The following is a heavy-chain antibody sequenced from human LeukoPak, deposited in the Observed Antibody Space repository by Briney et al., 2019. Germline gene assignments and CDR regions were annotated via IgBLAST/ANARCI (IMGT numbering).Heavy chain of an antibody. CDR3: ARGIEEWLYLYY. CDR2: MNRDGSEK. CDR1: GFTFAPYW. Sequence: GGSLRLFCAASGFTFAPYWMTWVRQAPGKGLEYVATMNRDGSEKYYVDSVKGRFTISRDNSKNSLYLQMDSLRAEDTAVYYCARGIEEWLYLYYWGQGALVTVAS. V-gene: IGHV3-7*04. J-gene: IGHJ4*02. D-gene: IGHD3-3*01.